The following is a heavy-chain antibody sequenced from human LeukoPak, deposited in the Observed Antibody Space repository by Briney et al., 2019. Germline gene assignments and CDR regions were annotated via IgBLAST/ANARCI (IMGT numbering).Heavy chain of an antibody. Sequence: GGSLRDSCAAPGFTFYDSTMHGVRPAPGKGLERVSLISWDGGSTYYADSVKGRFTISRDNSKNSLYLQMNSLRTEDTALYYCAKDATYYDFWSGYYPFFDYWGQGTLVTVSP. CDR1: GFTFYDST. CDR2: ISWDGGST. V-gene: IGHV3-43*01. D-gene: IGHD3-3*01. J-gene: IGHJ4*02. CDR3: AKDATYYDFWSGYYPFFDY.